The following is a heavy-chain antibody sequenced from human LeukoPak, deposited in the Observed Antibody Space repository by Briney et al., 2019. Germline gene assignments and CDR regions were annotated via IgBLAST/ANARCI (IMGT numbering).Heavy chain of an antibody. D-gene: IGHD1-26*01. CDR1: GFTFSSYW. J-gene: IGHJ4*02. CDR2: INSDGSTA. V-gene: IGHV3-74*01. CDR3: VRGYSGSFLDY. Sequence: GGSLRLSCAASGFTFSSYWMHWVRQAPWKGLVWVSRINSDGSTASYADSVKGRFTISRDNAKNTLSLQMSSLRAEDTAVYYCVRGYSGSFLDYWGQGTLVTVSS.